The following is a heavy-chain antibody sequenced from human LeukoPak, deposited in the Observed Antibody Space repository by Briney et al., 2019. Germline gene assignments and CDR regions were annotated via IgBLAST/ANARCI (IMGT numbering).Heavy chain of an antibody. CDR3: ARQVDYSLDY. D-gene: IGHD4-11*01. J-gene: IGHJ4*02. V-gene: IGHV4-61*02. Sequence: PSETLSLTCTVSGGSISSGSYYWSWIRQPAGKGLEWIGRIYTSGSTNYNPSLKSRVTISVDTSKNQFSLKLSSVTAADTAVYYCARQVDYSLDYWGQGTLVTVSS. CDR2: IYTSGST. CDR1: GGSISSGSYY.